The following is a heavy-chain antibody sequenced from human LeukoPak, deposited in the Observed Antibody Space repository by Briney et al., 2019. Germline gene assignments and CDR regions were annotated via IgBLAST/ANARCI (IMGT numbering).Heavy chain of an antibody. J-gene: IGHJ3*02. V-gene: IGHV3-7*01. CDR1: GFTFSSYG. CDR3: ASFLLLWFGELDRTDAFDI. D-gene: IGHD3-10*01. CDR2: IKQIGSEK. Sequence: GGSLRLSCAASGFTFSSYGISWVGKAPGKGWEWVATIKQIGSEKYYVDSVKGRFTIPRDNAKNSLYLQMNSLRAEDTAVYYCASFLLLWFGELDRTDAFDIWGQGTMVTVSS.